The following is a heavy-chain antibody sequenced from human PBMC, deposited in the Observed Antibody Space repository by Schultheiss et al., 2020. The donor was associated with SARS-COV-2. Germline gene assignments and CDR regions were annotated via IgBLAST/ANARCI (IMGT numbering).Heavy chain of an antibody. D-gene: IGHD1-26*01. CDR2: IYYSGST. CDR3: AREFRGGSYYVDYYYYGMDV. CDR1: GGSISSYY. V-gene: IGHV4-59*12. J-gene: IGHJ6*02. Sequence: SQTLSLTCTVSGGSISSYYWSWIRQPPGKGLEWIGYIYYSGSTNYNPSLKSRVTISVDTSKNQFSLKLSSVTAADTAVYYCAREFRGGSYYVDYYYYGMDVWGQGTTVTVSS.